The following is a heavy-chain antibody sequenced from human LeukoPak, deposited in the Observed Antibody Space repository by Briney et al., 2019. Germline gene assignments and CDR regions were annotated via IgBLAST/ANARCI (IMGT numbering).Heavy chain of an antibody. J-gene: IGHJ4*02. CDR1: GGSISSSSYY. CDR3: ASLPAGPLGATSI. CDR2: IYYSGST. V-gene: IGHV4-39*01. D-gene: IGHD1-26*01. Sequence: SETLSLTCTVSGGSISSSSYYWGWIRQPPGKGLEWTGSIYYSGSTYYNPSLKSRVTISVDTSKNQFSLELSSVTAADTAVYYCASLPAGPLGATSIWGQGTLVTVSS.